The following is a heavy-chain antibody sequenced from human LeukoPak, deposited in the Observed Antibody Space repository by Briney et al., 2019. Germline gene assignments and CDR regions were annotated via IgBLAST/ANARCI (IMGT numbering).Heavy chain of an antibody. Sequence: GGSLRLSCAASGFTFSSYAMSWVRQAPGKGLEWVSATSGSGGSTYYADSVKGRFTISRDNSKNTLYLQMNSLRAEDRAVYYCAKDPTDNWFDPWGQGTLVTVSS. CDR2: TSGSGGST. D-gene: IGHD4-11*01. CDR3: AKDPTDNWFDP. J-gene: IGHJ5*02. V-gene: IGHV3-23*01. CDR1: GFTFSSYA.